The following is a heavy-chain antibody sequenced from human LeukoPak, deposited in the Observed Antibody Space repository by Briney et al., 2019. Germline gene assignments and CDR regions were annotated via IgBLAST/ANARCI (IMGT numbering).Heavy chain of an antibody. CDR3: AKANSGSYYGDFDY. CDR1: GFDFSGAY. Sequence: GGSLRLSCAASGFDFSGAYMNWVRQAPGKGLQWVSSINWNSDSIGYADSVKGRFTISRDNAKNSLYLQMDSLRPEDTAFYYCAKANSGSYYGDFDYWGQGTLVTVPS. CDR2: INWNSDSI. D-gene: IGHD1-26*01. J-gene: IGHJ4*02. V-gene: IGHV3-9*01.